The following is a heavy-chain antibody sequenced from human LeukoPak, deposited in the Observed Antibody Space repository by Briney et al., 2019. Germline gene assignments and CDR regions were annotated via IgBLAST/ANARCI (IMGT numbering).Heavy chain of an antibody. CDR3: AKDDAWLQYGD. J-gene: IGHJ4*02. V-gene: IGHV3-23*01. Sequence: GGSLRLSCAASGFTFSSHGMNWVRQAPGKGLEWVSGISPNGVITYYADSVKGRFTISRDNSKGTVYLQMNSPRPEDTAVYYCAKDDAWLQYGDWGRGTLVTVSS. D-gene: IGHD5-24*01. CDR2: ISPNGVIT. CDR1: GFTFSSHG.